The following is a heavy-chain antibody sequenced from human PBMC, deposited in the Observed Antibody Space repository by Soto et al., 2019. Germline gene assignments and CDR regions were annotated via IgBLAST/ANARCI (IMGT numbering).Heavy chain of an antibody. Sequence: PGGSLRLSCSASGFNFKIYGMTWVRQAPGKGLEWISDISTLGTTIHYADSVRDRFTISRDNPTNTVYLHLTSLRDEDTAVYYCAGVAIMGVANSPLFFFDLSGQGTLVTVSS. D-gene: IGHD2-21*01. CDR1: GFNFKIYG. J-gene: IGHJ4*02. CDR2: ISTLGTTI. V-gene: IGHV3-48*03. CDR3: AGVAIMGVANSPLFFFDL.